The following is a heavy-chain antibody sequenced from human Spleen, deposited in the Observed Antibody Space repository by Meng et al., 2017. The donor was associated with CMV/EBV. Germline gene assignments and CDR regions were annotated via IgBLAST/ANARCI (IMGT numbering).Heavy chain of an antibody. CDR1: GFTFSSYW. CDR2: INSDGSST. D-gene: IGHD3-3*01. J-gene: IGHJ3*02. Sequence: GGSLRLSCAASGFTFSSYWMHWVRQAPGKGLVWVSRINSDGSSTSYADSVKGRFTISRDNAKNSLYLQMNSLRAEDTAVYYCARPFYDFWSDYYHDAFDIWGQGTMVTVSS. V-gene: IGHV3-74*01. CDR3: ARPFYDFWSDYYHDAFDI.